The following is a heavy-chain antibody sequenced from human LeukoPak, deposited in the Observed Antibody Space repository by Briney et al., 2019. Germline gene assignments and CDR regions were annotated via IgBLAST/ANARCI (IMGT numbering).Heavy chain of an antibody. D-gene: IGHD2-2*02. CDR2: IYTSGST. CDR3: AREDCSSTSCYSGHLYYYYMDV. Sequence: SETLSLTCTVSGGSISSYYWSWIRQPAGKGLEWIGRIYTSGSTNYNPSLKSRVTMSVDTSKNQFSLKLSSVTVADTAVYYCAREDCSSTSCYSGHLYYYYMDVWGKGTTVTISS. V-gene: IGHV4-4*07. CDR1: GGSISSYY. J-gene: IGHJ6*03.